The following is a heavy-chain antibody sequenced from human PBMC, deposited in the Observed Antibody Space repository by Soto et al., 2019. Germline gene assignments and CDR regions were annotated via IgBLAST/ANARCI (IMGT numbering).Heavy chain of an antibody. CDR3: AGARGCSTGCHNFDY. Sequence: EVQLVESGGGLVQPGGSLRLSCAASGFTFSSYWMSWVRQAPGKGLEWVANIKQDGSEKYYVDSVKGRFTIARDNAKNSLYLQMNTLRAEATAVYYSAGARGCSTGCHNFDYWGQGTLVTVSS. D-gene: IGHD2-2*01. CDR2: IKQDGSEK. V-gene: IGHV3-7*01. CDR1: GFTFSSYW. J-gene: IGHJ4*02.